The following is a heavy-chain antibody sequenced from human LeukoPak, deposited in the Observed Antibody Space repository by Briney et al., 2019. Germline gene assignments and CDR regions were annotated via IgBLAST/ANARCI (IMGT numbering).Heavy chain of an antibody. J-gene: IGHJ6*04. CDR3: AELGITMIGGV. CDR2: ISSSGSTI. V-gene: IGHV3-48*03. CDR1: GFTFRSYW. D-gene: IGHD3-10*02. Sequence: QAGGSLRLSCAVSGFTFRSYWMNWVRQAPGKGLEWVSYISSSGSTIYYADSVKGRFTISRDNAKNSLYLQMNSLRAEDTAVYYCAELGITMIGGVWGKGTTVTISS.